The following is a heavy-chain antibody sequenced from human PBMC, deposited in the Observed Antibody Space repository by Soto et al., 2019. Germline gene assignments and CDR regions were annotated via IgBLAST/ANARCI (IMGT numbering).Heavy chain of an antibody. CDR2: IIPIFGTA. Sequence: SVKVSCKASGGTFSSYAISWVRQAPGQGLEWMGGIIPIFGTANYAQKFQGRVTITADESTSTAYMELSSLRSEDTAVYYCARHTAKGVWENDYYYYYGMDVWGQGTTVTSP. J-gene: IGHJ6*02. D-gene: IGHD3-10*01. CDR1: GGTFSSYA. CDR3: ARHTAKGVWENDYYYYYGMDV. V-gene: IGHV1-69*13.